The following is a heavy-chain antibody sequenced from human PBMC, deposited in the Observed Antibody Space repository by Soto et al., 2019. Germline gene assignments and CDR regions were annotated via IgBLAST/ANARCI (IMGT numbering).Heavy chain of an antibody. CDR2: ISYDGSNK. Sequence: GGSLRLSCAASGFTFSSYAMHWVRQAPGKGLEWVAVISYDGSNKYYADSVKGRFTISRDNSKNTLYLQMNSLRAEDTAVYYCARESPPSGYPYWYYYGMDVWGQGTTVTVSS. D-gene: IGHD3-22*01. CDR3: ARESPPSGYPYWYYYGMDV. V-gene: IGHV3-30-3*01. CDR1: GFTFSSYA. J-gene: IGHJ6*02.